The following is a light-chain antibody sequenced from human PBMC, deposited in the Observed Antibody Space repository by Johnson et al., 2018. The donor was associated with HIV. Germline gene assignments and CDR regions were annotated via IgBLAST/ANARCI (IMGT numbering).Light chain of an antibody. CDR3: GTWDSSLSAGFYV. CDR1: SSNIGNNY. J-gene: IGLJ1*01. Sequence: QSVLTQPPSVSAAPGQKVTISCSGSSSNIGNNYVSWYQQLPGTAPRIVTYDNNKRPSGIPDRFSGSKSGTSATLGITGLQTGDEADYYCGTWDSSLSAGFYVFGTGTKVTVL. CDR2: DNN. V-gene: IGLV1-51*01.